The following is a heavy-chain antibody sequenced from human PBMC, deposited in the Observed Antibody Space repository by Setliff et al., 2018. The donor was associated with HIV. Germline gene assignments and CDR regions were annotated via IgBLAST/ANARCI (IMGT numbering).Heavy chain of an antibody. CDR2: GHHSGTF. CDR1: DGPINNYW. D-gene: IGHD2-8*01. V-gene: IGHV4-59*08. J-gene: IGHJ4*02. CDR3: ARAVPYCSNGVCSPGQGYFDY. Sequence: SETLSLTCTASDGPINNYWWNWIRQSPGKGLEWIGFGHHSGTFSYNPSLNSRFTISIDTSKNQFSLKATSVTAEDTAVYYCARAVPYCSNGVCSPGQGYFDYWGQGILVTVSS.